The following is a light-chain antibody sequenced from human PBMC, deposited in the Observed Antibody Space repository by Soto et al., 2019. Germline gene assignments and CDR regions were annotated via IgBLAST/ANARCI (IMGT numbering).Light chain of an antibody. CDR1: QSIGSW. CDR2: DAS. CDR3: QEYKSSLYS. J-gene: IGKJ2*01. Sequence: VQMTHSPATLSASVIYIVTITFRSSQSIGSWLAWYQQRPGKAPNLLIYDASSLESGVPSRFSGSRSGTEFTLTINSLQPDDFATYFCQEYKSSLYSFGQGTKVDI. V-gene: IGKV1-5*01.